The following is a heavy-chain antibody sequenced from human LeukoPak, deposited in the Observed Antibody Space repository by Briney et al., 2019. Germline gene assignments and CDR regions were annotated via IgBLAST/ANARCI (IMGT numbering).Heavy chain of an antibody. V-gene: IGHV4-61*02. J-gene: IGHJ3*02. Sequence: PSETLSLTCTVSGGSISSGSYYWSWIRQPAGKGLEWIGRIYTSGSINYNPSLKSRVTISVDTSKNQFSLKLSSVTAADTAGYYCARESAIVVVVAAGAFDIWGQGTMVTVSS. CDR1: GGSISSGSYY. D-gene: IGHD2-15*01. CDR2: IYTSGSI. CDR3: ARESAIVVVVAAGAFDI.